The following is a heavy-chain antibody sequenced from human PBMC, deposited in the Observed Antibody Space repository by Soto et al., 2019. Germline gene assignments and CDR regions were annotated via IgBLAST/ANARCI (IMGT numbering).Heavy chain of an antibody. V-gene: IGHV3-23*02. CDR3: ARGRYLDSSDYWVANLPFDH. CDR1: GFTFTTYG. Sequence: EVQLLESGGGLVQPGGSLRLSCAASGFTFTTYGMSWVRQTPGKGLEWVSAISGSGGSTYYCDSVKGRFTISRDNSKNTLFLQMNNLRDEDTALYYCARGRYLDSSDYWVANLPFDHWGLGTLVTVSS. J-gene: IGHJ4*02. D-gene: IGHD3-22*01. CDR2: ISGSGGST.